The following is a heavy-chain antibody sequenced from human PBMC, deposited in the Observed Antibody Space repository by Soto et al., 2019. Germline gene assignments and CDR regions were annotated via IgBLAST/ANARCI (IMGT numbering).Heavy chain of an antibody. D-gene: IGHD2-2*01. J-gene: IGHJ4*02. Sequence: GGSLRLSCAYPGFPFINYAMHWVLKAPGKGLEWLAIISYDGDNEYYADSVRGRFTISRDNSKNTLYLQTNNLRHEDTAVYYCAKDGGPVYCNSPGCSAKHFDYWGQGT. CDR2: ISYDGDNE. CDR3: AKDGGPVYCNSPGCSAKHFDY. V-gene: IGHV3-30*18. CDR1: GFPFINYA.